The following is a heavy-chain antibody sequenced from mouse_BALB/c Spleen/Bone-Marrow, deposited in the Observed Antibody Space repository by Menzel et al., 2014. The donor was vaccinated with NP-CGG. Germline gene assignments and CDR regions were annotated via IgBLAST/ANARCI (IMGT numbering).Heavy chain of an antibody. CDR1: GFSITSGYS. CDR3: ARKGTGTSYFDY. Sequence: EVQGVESGPDLVKPSQSLSLTCTVTGFSITSGYSCHWIRQFPGNKLEWMGYIHYSVGTNYNPSLKSRISITRDTSKNQFFLQLNSVTTEDTATYYCARKGTGTSYFDYWGQGTTLTVSS. D-gene: IGHD4-1*01. J-gene: IGHJ2*01. V-gene: IGHV3-1*02. CDR2: IHYSVGT.